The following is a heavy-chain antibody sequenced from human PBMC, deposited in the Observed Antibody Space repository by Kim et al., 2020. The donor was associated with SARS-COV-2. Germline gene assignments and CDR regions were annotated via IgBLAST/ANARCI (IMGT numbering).Heavy chain of an antibody. D-gene: IGHD3-10*01. CDR3: AKDPRLWFGESYFDY. Sequence: SVKGRFTISRDNSKNTLYLQMNSLRAEDTAVYYCAKDPRLWFGESYFDYWGQGTLVTVSS. V-gene: IGHV3-23*01. J-gene: IGHJ4*02.